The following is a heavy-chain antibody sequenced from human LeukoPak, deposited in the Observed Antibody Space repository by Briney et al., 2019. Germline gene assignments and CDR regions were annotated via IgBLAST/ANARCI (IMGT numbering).Heavy chain of an antibody. CDR1: GYTFTSYD. CDR3: ARGIGRSVWVGITIFGVAPTYYYMDV. V-gene: IGHV1-8*01. Sequence: GASVKVSCKASGYTFTSYDINWVRQATGQGLEWMGWMNPNSGNTGYAQKFQGRVTMTRNTSINTAYMELSSLRSEDTAVYYCARGIGRSVWVGITIFGVAPTYYYMDVWGKGTTVTVSS. D-gene: IGHD3-3*01. CDR2: MNPNSGNT. J-gene: IGHJ6*03.